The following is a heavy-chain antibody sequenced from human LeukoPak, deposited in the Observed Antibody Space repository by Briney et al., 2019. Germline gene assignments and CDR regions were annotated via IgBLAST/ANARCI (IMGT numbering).Heavy chain of an antibody. J-gene: IGHJ4*02. CDR1: GFSFSSHA. CDR2: ILSGGAT. D-gene: IGHD3-22*01. V-gene: IGHV3-23*01. Sequence: PGGSLRLSCAASGFSFSSHALTWVRQAPGKGLEWVSGILSGGATYYADSVQGRFTISRDNSKNTLYLQMNSLRAEDTAVYYCAKDQPGNYYDSSGYPEVPFDYWGQGTLVTVSS. CDR3: AKDQPGNYYDSSGYPEVPFDY.